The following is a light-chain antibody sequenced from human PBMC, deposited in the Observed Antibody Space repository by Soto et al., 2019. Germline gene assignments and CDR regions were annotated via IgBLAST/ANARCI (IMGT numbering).Light chain of an antibody. CDR3: QQYHTYWT. J-gene: IGKJ1*01. CDR2: DAT. Sequence: DFQMTQSPSTLSASVGDRVTITCRASQNIRSRLACFQQKPGKAPKLLLYDATSLESGVPQGFSGRGSGTEFTLTVSRLQSDDFSDYEGQQYHTYWTYGQGTKVE. CDR1: QNIRSR. V-gene: IGKV1-5*01.